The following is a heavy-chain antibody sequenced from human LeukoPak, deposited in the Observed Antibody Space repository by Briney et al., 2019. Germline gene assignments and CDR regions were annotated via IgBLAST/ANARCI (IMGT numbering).Heavy chain of an antibody. D-gene: IGHD6-6*01. CDR2: ISGSAGRT. Sequence: GGSLRLSCAASGFTFSSYAMSWVRQAPGKGLEWVSAISGSAGRTYYADSVKGRFTISRDNSKNTLYLQMNSLRAEDTAVYYCATGNRYSSSSAWGQGTMATVSS. CDR1: GFTFSSYA. CDR3: ATGNRYSSSSA. J-gene: IGHJ3*01. V-gene: IGHV3-23*01.